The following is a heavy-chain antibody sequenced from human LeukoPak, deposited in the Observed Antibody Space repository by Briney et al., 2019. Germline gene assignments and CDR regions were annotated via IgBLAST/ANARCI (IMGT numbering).Heavy chain of an antibody. Sequence: ASVKVSCKASGYTFTSYYMHWVRQAPGQGLEWMGIINPSGGSTSYAQKFQGRVTMTRDTSTSTVYMELSSLRSEDTAVYYCASRTSGVLRYFDWSVEGTPYYYYYMDVWGKGTTVTVSS. CDR2: INPSGGST. CDR1: GYTFTSYY. D-gene: IGHD3-9*01. CDR3: ASRTSGVLRYFDWSVEGTPYYYYYMDV. J-gene: IGHJ6*03. V-gene: IGHV1-46*01.